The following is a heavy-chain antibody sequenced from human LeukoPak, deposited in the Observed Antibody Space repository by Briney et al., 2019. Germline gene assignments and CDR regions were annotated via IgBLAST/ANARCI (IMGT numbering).Heavy chain of an antibody. Sequence: SVKVSCKGPGSIFSKSAIQWVRQARGQRLEWIGWIVVGSGSINYAQKLQERITITRDMSTSTAYMELSSLTSDDTAVYFCAAGDNDSWSGYYGAPDFWGQGTLVTVSS. CDR2: IVVGSGSI. D-gene: IGHD3-3*01. CDR3: AAGDNDSWSGYYGAPDF. J-gene: IGHJ4*02. CDR1: GSIFSKSA. V-gene: IGHV1-58*02.